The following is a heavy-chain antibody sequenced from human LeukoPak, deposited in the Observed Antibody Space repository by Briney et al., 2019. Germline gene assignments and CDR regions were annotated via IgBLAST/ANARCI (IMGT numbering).Heavy chain of an antibody. CDR2: LNTYNGNT. CDR3: ARTSVVMSAAGDDAFDL. J-gene: IGHJ3*01. Sequence: GASVKVSCKASGYTFTRYGISWVPQAPGQGLEWMGWLNTYNGNTNYIQNLQGRFTMTTDTSTRTAYMELRSLRYNDTAVYYCARTSVVMSAAGDDAFDLWGQGTMVNVPS. D-gene: IGHD2-15*01. CDR1: GYTFTRYG. V-gene: IGHV1-18*01.